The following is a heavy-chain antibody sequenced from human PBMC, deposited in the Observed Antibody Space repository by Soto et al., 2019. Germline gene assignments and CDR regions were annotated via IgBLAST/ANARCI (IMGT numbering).Heavy chain of an antibody. Sequence: QVQLQESGPGLVKPSQTLSLTCSVSGGSISSGGYYWCWIRQNPGKGLEWIGYIDYSGSTNYNPSLKSRITISVDTSKNQFSLKLTSVTAADTAVYYCARRDSGYIHGPPHYYYGLDVWGVGTTVTVSS. CDR3: ARRDSGYIHGPPHYYYGLDV. V-gene: IGHV4-31*03. CDR1: GGSISSGGYY. CDR2: IDYSGST. J-gene: IGHJ6*04. D-gene: IGHD5-18*01.